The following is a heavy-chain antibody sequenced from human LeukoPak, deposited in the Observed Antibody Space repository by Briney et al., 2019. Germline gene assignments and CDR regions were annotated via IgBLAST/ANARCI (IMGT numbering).Heavy chain of an antibody. V-gene: IGHV3-53*01. Sequence: GGSLRLSCAASGFTVSSSHMTWVRQAVGKGLEWVSFIYSGGDTSYADSVKGRFTISRDNSKNTLYLQMNSLRAEDTAMYYCARVYNYVFDYWGQGTLVTVSS. CDR2: IYSGGDT. D-gene: IGHD3-10*02. CDR3: ARVYNYVFDY. CDR1: GFTVSSSH. J-gene: IGHJ4*02.